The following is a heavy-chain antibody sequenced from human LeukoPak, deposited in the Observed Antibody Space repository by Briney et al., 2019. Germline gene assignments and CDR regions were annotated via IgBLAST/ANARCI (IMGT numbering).Heavy chain of an antibody. J-gene: IGHJ4*02. CDR2: IKQDGSEK. Sequence: PGGSLRLSCAASGFTFSSYWMSWVRQAPGKGLEWVANIKQDGSEKYYVDSVKGRFTISRDNAKNSPYLQMNSLRAEDTALYYCAREYSGLYSSSSFDYWGQGTLVTVSS. V-gene: IGHV3-7*03. D-gene: IGHD6-6*01. CDR1: GFTFSSYW. CDR3: AREYSGLYSSSSFDY.